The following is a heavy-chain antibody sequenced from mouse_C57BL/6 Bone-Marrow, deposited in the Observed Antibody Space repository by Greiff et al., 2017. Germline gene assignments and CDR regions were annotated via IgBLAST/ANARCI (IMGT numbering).Heavy chain of an antibody. V-gene: IGHV5-9-1*02. CDR3: TRDPVWSYAMDY. CDR2: ISSGGDYI. Sequence: EVQLVESGEGLVKPGGSLKLSCAASGFTFSSYAMSWVRQTPEKRLEWVAYISSGGDYIYYADTVKGRFTISRDNARNTLYLQMSSLKSEDTAMYYCTRDPVWSYAMDYWGQGTSVTVSS. D-gene: IGHD2-10*02. J-gene: IGHJ4*01. CDR1: GFTFSSYA.